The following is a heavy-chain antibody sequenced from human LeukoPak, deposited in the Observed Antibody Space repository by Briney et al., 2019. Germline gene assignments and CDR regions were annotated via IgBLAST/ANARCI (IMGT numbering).Heavy chain of an antibody. CDR3: ARDSEYSSSSPFDY. CDR1: GGSISSYY. Sequence: SETLSLTCTVSGGSISSYYWSWIRQPAGKGLEWIGRIYTSGSTNYNPSLKSRVTMSVDTSKNQFSLKLSSVTAADTAVYYCARDSEYSSSSPFDYWGQGTLVTVTS. J-gene: IGHJ4*02. CDR2: IYTSGST. D-gene: IGHD6-6*01. V-gene: IGHV4-4*07.